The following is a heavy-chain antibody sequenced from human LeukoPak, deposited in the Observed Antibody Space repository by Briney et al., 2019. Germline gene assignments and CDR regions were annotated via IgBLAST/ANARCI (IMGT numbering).Heavy chain of an antibody. Sequence: PGGSLRLSCAASGFTFSSYWMHWVRQAPGKGLVWVSRISTDGSTTTYADSVKGRFTISRDNAKNTAYLQMNSLRAEDTAVYYCAGGPAYGGQGNLVTVSS. V-gene: IGHV3-74*01. CDR2: ISTDGSTT. CDR3: AGGPAY. CDR1: GFTFSSYW. J-gene: IGHJ4*02.